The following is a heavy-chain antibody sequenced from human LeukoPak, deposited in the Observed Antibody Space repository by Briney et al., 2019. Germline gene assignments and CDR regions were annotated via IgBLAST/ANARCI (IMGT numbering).Heavy chain of an antibody. CDR3: ARAYDSSGAYYYYYDMDV. CDR1: GFTFSSYA. Sequence: GGSLRLSCAASGFTFSSYAMHWVRQAPGKGLEWVAVISYDGSDKYYADSVKGRFTISRDNSKNTLYLQMNSLRAEDTAVYYCARAYDSSGAYYYYYDMDVWGQGTTVTVSS. V-gene: IGHV3-30-3*01. CDR2: ISYDGSDK. J-gene: IGHJ6*02. D-gene: IGHD3-22*01.